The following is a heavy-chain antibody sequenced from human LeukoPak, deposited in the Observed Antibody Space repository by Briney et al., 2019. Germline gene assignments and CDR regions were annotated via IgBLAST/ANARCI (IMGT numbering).Heavy chain of an antibody. D-gene: IGHD5-24*01. CDR1: GGTFSSYA. CDR3: ARGGDGYNYVYYFDY. V-gene: IGHV1-69*13. Sequence: SVKVSCKASGGTFSSYAISWVRQAPGQGLEWMGGIIPIFGTANYAQKFQGRVAITADESTSTAYMELSSLRSEDTAVYYCARGGDGYNYVYYFDYWGQGTLVTVSS. CDR2: IIPIFGTA. J-gene: IGHJ4*02.